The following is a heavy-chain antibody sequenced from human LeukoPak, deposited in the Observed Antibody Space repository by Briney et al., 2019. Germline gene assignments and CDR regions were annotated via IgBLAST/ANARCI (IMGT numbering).Heavy chain of an antibody. CDR1: GFTFSSYW. J-gene: IGHJ6*03. D-gene: IGHD3-10*01. V-gene: IGHV3-7*01. Sequence: GGSLRLCCAASGFTFSSYWMSWVRQAPGKGLEWVANIKQDGSEKYYVDSVKGRFTISRDNAKNSLYLQMNSLRAEDTAVYYCARDTLYGSGSYYTVKYYYYMDVWGKGTTVTVSS. CDR3: ARDTLYGSGSYYTVKYYYYMDV. CDR2: IKQDGSEK.